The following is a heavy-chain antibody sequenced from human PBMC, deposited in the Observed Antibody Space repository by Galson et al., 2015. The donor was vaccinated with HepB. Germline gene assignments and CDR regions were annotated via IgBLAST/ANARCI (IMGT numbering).Heavy chain of an antibody. D-gene: IGHD2-2*01. CDR2: ISSSSINI. J-gene: IGHJ4*02. Sequence: SLRLSCAASGFTFSTYNMNWFRQAPGKGLEWVSYISSSSINIYYADSVKGRFTISRDNAKNSVYLQMNFLGAEDTAVYYCARGDCTSTSCYRTYDSWGQGTLVTVSS. CDR3: ARGDCTSTSCYRTYDS. CDR1: GFTFSTYN. V-gene: IGHV3-48*01.